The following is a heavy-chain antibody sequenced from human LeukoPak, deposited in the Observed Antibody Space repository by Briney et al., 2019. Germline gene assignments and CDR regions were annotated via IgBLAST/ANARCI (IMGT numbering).Heavy chain of an antibody. CDR2: IYYSGST. Sequence: LETLSLTCTVSGGSISSYYWSWIRQPPGKGLEWIGYIYYSGSTNYNPSLKSRVTISVDTSKNQFSLKLSSVTAADTAVYYCARDYGSGLMDVWGQGTTVTVSS. V-gene: IGHV4-59*01. J-gene: IGHJ6*02. CDR1: GGSISSYY. D-gene: IGHD3-10*01. CDR3: ARDYGSGLMDV.